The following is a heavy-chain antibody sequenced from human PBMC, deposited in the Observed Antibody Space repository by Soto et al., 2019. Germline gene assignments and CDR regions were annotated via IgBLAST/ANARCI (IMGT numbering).Heavy chain of an antibody. V-gene: IGHV4-34*01. J-gene: IGHJ6*02. D-gene: IGHD5-18*01. CDR3: VRSDLGQLWSKVYYYYYGMDV. CDR1: GGSFSGYY. Sequence: SETLSLTCAVYGGSFSGYYWSWIRQPPGKGLEWIGEINHSGSTNYNPSLKSRVTISVDTSKKQFSLKLSSVTAADTAVYYCVRSDLGQLWSKVYYYYYGMDVWGQGTTVTVSS. CDR2: INHSGST.